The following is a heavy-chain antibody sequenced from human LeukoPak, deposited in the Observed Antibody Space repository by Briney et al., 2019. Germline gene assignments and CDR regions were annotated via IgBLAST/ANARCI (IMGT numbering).Heavy chain of an antibody. D-gene: IGHD6-13*01. V-gene: IGHV4-59*01. J-gene: IGHJ6*03. CDR2: IYYSGST. CDR3: ARSYRIAAAGTGPYYYYYYMDV. CDR1: GGSISSYY. Sequence: SETLSLTCTVSGGSISSYYWSWIRQPPGKGLEWIGYIYYSGSTNYNPSLKSRVTISVDTSKNQFSLKRSSVTAADTAVYYCARSYRIAAAGTGPYYYYYYMDVWGKGTTVTVSS.